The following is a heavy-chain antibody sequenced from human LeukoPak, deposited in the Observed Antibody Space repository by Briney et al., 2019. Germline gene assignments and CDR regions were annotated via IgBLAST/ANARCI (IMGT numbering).Heavy chain of an antibody. V-gene: IGHV3-23*01. CDR1: GFTFSSYA. CDR2: ISGSGGST. Sequence: GSLRLSCAASGFTFSSYAMSWVRQAPGKGLEWVSAISGSGGSTYYTDSVKGRFTISRDNSKNTLYLQMNSLRADDTAVYYCARGSYDSSGYYWFDPWGQGTLVTVSS. CDR3: ARGSYDSSGYYWFDP. D-gene: IGHD3-22*01. J-gene: IGHJ5*02.